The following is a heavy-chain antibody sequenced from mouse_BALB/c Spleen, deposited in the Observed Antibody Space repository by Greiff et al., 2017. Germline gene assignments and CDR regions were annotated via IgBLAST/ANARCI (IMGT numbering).Heavy chain of an antibody. J-gene: IGHJ4*01. D-gene: IGHD6-5*01. V-gene: IGHV14-4*02. CDR3: NAWAYDHAGAMDY. Sequence: EVQLQQSGAELVRSGASVKLSCTASGFNIKDYYMHWVKQRPEQGLEWIGWIDPENGDTEYAPKFQGKATMTADTSSNTAYLQLSSLTSEDTAVYYCNAWAYDHAGAMDYWGQGTSVTVSS. CDR1: GFNIKDYY. CDR2: IDPENGDT.